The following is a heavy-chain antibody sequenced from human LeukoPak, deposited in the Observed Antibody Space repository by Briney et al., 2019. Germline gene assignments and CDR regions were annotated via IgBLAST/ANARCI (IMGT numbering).Heavy chain of an antibody. Sequence: PGGSLRLSCAASGFTFSSYPMNWVRQAPGKGLEWVSVISGSGGATFYGDSVQGRFTISRDNSRDTLYLQMNSLTAEDTAVYYCGKYLQTSVGVNDYWGQGTLVTVSS. V-gene: IGHV3-23*01. CDR2: ISGSGGAT. J-gene: IGHJ4*02. D-gene: IGHD3-10*01. CDR1: GFTFSSYP. CDR3: GKYLQTSVGVNDY.